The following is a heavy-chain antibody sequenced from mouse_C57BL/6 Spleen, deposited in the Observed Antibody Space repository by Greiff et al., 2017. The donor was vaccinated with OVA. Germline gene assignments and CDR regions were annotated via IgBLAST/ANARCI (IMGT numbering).Heavy chain of an antibody. CDR1: GYTFTSYW. CDR2: IDPSDSET. CDR3: ARGSSSGDFDY. V-gene: IGHV1-52*01. Sequence: QVQLKQSGAELVRPGSSVKLSCKASGYTFTSYWMHWVKQRPIQGLEWIGNIDPSDSETHYNQKFKDKATLTVDKSSSTAYMQLSSLTSEDSAVYYCARGSSSGDFDYWGQGTTLTVSS. J-gene: IGHJ2*01. D-gene: IGHD1-1*01.